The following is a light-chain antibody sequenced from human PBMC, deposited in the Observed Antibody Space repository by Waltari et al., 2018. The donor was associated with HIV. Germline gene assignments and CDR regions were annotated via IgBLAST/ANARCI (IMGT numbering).Light chain of an antibody. CDR3: QQYYNWPRT. J-gene: IGKJ1*01. CDR2: GAS. Sequence: EIVLTQSPGNLSVSPGERATLSCRTSHSVSSNFAWYHQKSGQAPRLLIHGASTRAPGIAARFTGSGSGKEFTLTITTLQSTDSGIYYCQQYYNWPRTFGQGTKVEAK. CDR1: HSVSSN. V-gene: IGKV3-15*01.